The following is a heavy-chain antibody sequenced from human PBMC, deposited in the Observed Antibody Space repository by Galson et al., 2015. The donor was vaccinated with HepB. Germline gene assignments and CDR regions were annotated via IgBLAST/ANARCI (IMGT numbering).Heavy chain of an antibody. J-gene: IGHJ3*02. CDR3: AREYSSSWYLGAFDI. D-gene: IGHD6-13*01. Sequence: ETLSLTCTVSGGSISSYYWSWIRQPPGKGLEWIGYIYYSGSTNYNPSLKSRVTISVDTSKNQFSLKLSSVTAADTAVYYCAREYSSSWYLGAFDIWGQGTMVTVSS. V-gene: IGHV4-59*01. CDR1: GGSISSYY. CDR2: IYYSGST.